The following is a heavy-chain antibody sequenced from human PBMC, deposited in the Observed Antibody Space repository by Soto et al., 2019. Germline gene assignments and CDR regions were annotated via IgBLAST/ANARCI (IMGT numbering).Heavy chain of an antibody. Sequence: PGESLKISCKGSGYSFTSNWISWVRQMPGKGLEWMGRIDPSDSYTNYSPSFQGHVTISADKSISTAYLQWSSLKASDTAMYYCARYCSSTSCYPYYYYGMDVWGQGTTVTVSS. CDR3: ARYCSSTSCYPYYYYGMDV. J-gene: IGHJ6*02. CDR2: IDPSDSYT. D-gene: IGHD2-2*01. CDR1: GYSFTSNW. V-gene: IGHV5-10-1*01.